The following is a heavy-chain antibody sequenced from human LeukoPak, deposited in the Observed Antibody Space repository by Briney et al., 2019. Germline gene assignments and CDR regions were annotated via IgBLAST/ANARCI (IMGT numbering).Heavy chain of an antibody. CDR1: GGSISSYY. CDR3: ARHELRYFDWFDY. CDR2: IYYSGST. V-gene: IGHV4-59*01. J-gene: IGHJ4*02. Sequence: PSETLSLTCTVSGGSISSYYWSWIRQPPGKGLEWIGYIYYSGSTNYNPSLKSRVTISVDTSKNQFSLKLSSVTAADTAVYYCARHELRYFDWFDYWGQGTLVTVSS. D-gene: IGHD3-9*01.